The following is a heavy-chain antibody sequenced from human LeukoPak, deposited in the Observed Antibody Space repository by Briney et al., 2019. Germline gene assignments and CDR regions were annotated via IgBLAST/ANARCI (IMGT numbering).Heavy chain of an antibody. J-gene: IGHJ4*02. CDR1: GGSIISSSYY. V-gene: IGHV4-39*07. CDR3: ARGVIAAGGNDFDY. Sequence: SETLSLTCTVSGGSIISSSYYWGWIRQPPGKGLEWIGRLYYSGSTYYNPSLRSRVTISVDTSKNQFSLKLSSVTAADTAVYYCARGVIAAGGNDFDYWGQGTLVTVSS. D-gene: IGHD6-13*01. CDR2: LYYSGST.